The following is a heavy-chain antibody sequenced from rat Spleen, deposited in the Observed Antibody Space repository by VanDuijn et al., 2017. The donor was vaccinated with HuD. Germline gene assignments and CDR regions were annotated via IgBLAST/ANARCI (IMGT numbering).Heavy chain of an antibody. V-gene: IGHV5-25*01. J-gene: IGHJ2*01. CDR1: GFTFDDYY. CDR2: ISPSGGST. Sequence: EVQLVESGGGFVQPGRSMKLSCAASGFTFDDYYMAWVRQAPKKGLEWVASISPSGGSTYYRDSVKGRFTISRDNAKSTLYLQMDSLRSEDTATYYCARYSGPFDYWGQGVMVTVSS. CDR3: ARYSGPFDY. D-gene: IGHD1-1*01.